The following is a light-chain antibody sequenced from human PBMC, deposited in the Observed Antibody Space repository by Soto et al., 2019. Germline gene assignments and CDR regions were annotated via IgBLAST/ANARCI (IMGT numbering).Light chain of an antibody. J-gene: IGLJ2*01. CDR2: DVS. Sequence: QSALTQPASVSGSPGQSITISCTGTSSDVGGYNFVSWYQQHPGKAPKLKIYDVSNRPSGVSNRFSGSKSGNTASLTISGLQAEDEADYYCTSYTSTNTQLFGGGTKLTVL. V-gene: IGLV2-14*03. CDR3: TSYTSTNTQL. CDR1: SSDVGGYNF.